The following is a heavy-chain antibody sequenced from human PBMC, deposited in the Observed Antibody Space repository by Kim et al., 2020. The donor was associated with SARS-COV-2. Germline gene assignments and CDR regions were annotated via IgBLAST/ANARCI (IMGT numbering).Heavy chain of an antibody. V-gene: IGHV3-30*18. J-gene: IGHJ4*02. D-gene: IGHD6-19*01. Sequence: GGSLRLSCAASGFTFSSYGMHWVRQAPGKGLEWVAVISYDGSNKYYADSVKGRFTISRDNSKNTLYLQMNSLRAEDTAVYYCAKDQARWLVRNERGLDYWGQGTLVTVSS. CDR3: AKDQARWLVRNERGLDY. CDR1: GFTFSSYG. CDR2: ISYDGSNK.